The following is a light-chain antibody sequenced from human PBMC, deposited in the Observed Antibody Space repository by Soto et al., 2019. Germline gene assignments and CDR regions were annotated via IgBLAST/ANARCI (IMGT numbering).Light chain of an antibody. V-gene: IGKV2-28*01. J-gene: IGKJ4*01. CDR2: LAS. CDR3: IQTLQTPFT. CDR1: QSLLHINGYNY. Sequence: DIVVTQSPLSLPVTPGEPASISCRSSQSLLHINGYNYLDWYLQKPAQSPQLLIYLASSRASGVPGRFSGSGSGTDFTLKISRVEAEDFGVYYCIQTLQTPFTFGGGTKV.